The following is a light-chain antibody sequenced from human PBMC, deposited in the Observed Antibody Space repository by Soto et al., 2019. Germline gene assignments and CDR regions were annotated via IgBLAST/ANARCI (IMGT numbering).Light chain of an antibody. V-gene: IGLV2-11*01. CDR3: CSYAGSYTLRVV. J-gene: IGLJ2*01. CDR1: SSDVGGYNY. CDR2: DVS. Sequence: QSALTQPRSVSGSPGQSVTISCTGTSSDVGGYNYVSWYQQHPGKAPKLMIYDVSKRPSGVPDRFSGSKSGNTASLTISGLQAEDEADYYWCSYAGSYTLRVVFGGGTKLTVL.